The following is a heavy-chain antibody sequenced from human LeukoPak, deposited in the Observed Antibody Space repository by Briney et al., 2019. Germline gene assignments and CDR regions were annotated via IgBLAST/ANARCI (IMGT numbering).Heavy chain of an antibody. CDR3: AKDLLNYYFDY. CDR2: ISPSGGIT. CDR1: GFTFSSHG. Sequence: GGSLRLSCAASGFTFSSHGMNWVRQAPGKGLEWVSGISPSGGITYYTDSVKGRFTISRDNSKNTVSLQMNSLRGEDTAVYYCAKDLLNYYFDYWGQGTLVTVSS. V-gene: IGHV3-23*01. J-gene: IGHJ4*02. D-gene: IGHD1-7*01.